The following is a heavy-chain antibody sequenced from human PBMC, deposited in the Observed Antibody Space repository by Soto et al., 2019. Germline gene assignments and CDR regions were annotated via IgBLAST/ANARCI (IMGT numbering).Heavy chain of an antibody. Sequence: QVQLVESGGGVVQPGRSLRLSCAASGFTFSSYGMHWVRQAPGKGLEWVAVIWYDGSNKYYADSVKGRFTISRDNSKNTLYLQMISLRADDTAVYYCARAGSDYWGQGTLVTVSS. CDR1: GFTFSSYG. D-gene: IGHD2-15*01. J-gene: IGHJ4*02. V-gene: IGHV3-33*01. CDR3: ARAGSDY. CDR2: IWYDGSNK.